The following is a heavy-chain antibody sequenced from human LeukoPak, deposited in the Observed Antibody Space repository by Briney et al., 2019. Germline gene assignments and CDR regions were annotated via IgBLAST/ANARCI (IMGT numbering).Heavy chain of an antibody. V-gene: IGHV4-34*01. J-gene: IGHJ4*02. CDR1: GGSFSGYY. CDR2: INHSGRP. D-gene: IGHD3-10*01. CDR3: ARGNLRVRGVIVPRYCLDY. Sequence: PSETLSLTCAVYGGSFSGYYWSWIGQPPGKGLEWIGEINHSGRPNYNPSLKSRVTISVDTSKNQFSLKLSSVTAADTAVYYCARGNLRVRGVIVPRYCLDYRGQGTLGTVSA.